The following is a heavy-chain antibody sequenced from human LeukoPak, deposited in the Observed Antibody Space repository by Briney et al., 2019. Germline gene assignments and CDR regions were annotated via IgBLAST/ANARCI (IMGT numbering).Heavy chain of an antibody. V-gene: IGHV1-8*02. D-gene: IGHD4-23*01. J-gene: IGHJ4*02. CDR1: GYSFTSYD. Sequence: ASVKVSCKASGYSFTSYDINWVRQATGQGLEWIGWMNPNSGDADYTQKFKGRVTFTRDTSTRTAYMEVNSLGSEDMAVYYCARSNFGGNVHFDYWGQGTLVTVSS. CDR2: MNPNSGDA. CDR3: ARSNFGGNVHFDY.